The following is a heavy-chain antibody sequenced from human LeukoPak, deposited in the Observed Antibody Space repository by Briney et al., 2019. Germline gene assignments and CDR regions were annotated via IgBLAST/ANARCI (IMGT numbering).Heavy chain of an antibody. V-gene: IGHV4-31*03. Sequence: SETLSLTCTVSGGSIGGGGYYWSWIRQHPGKGLEWIGYIYYSGSTYYNPSLKSRVTISVDTSKNQFSLKLSSVTAADTAVYYCARGGYCSSTSCYTFGSPPDYWGQGTLVTVSS. J-gene: IGHJ4*02. CDR2: IYYSGST. CDR3: ARGGYCSSTSCYTFGSPPDY. D-gene: IGHD2-2*02. CDR1: GGSIGGGGYY.